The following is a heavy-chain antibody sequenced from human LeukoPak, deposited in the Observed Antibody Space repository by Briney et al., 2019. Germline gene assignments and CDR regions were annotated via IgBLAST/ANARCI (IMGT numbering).Heavy chain of an antibody. CDR1: GYTFSTYG. D-gene: IGHD3-3*01. J-gene: IGHJ4*02. CDR3: ARENLPYYDFWSGYSTSLDY. Sequence: ASVKVSCKASGYTFSTYGFGWVRQAPGQGLEWMGWVSAYNGNTKLAQKFQGRVTMTTDTSATTAYLEVRSLRSDDTAVYFCARENLPYYDFWSGYSTSLDYWGQGTLVTVSS. CDR2: VSAYNGNT. V-gene: IGHV1-18*01.